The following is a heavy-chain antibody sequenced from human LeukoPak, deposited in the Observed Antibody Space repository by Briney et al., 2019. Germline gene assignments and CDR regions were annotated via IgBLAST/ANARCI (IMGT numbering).Heavy chain of an antibody. CDR2: ISYDGSNK. Sequence: GRSLRLSCAASGFTFSSYGMHWVRQAPGKGLEWVALISYDGSNKYYADSVKGRFTISRDNSKNTLYLQMNSLRAEDTAVYYCAKQVLRSYYYYMDVGGKGTTVTVSS. D-gene: IGHD3-16*01. V-gene: IGHV3-30*18. CDR3: AKQVLRSYYYYMDV. CDR1: GFTFSSYG. J-gene: IGHJ6*03.